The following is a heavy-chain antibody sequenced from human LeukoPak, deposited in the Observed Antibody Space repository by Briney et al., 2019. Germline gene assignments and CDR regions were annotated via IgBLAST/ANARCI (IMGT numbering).Heavy chain of an antibody. D-gene: IGHD6-19*01. CDR2: IYYSGNT. J-gene: IGHJ4*02. V-gene: IGHV4-39*01. Sequence: SETLSVTCTVSGGSISSTIYYWAWLRQPPGKGLEWIGSIYYSGNTYYNPSLQSRATMSVDTSKNQFSLRLTSVTAADTTVYYCARQRSGWVFENWGQGTLVTVSS. CDR1: GGSISSTIYY. CDR3: ARQRSGWVFEN.